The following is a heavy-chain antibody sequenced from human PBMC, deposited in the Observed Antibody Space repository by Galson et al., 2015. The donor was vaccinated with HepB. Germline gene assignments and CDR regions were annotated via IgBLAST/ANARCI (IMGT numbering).Heavy chain of an antibody. V-gene: IGHV6-1*01. CDR3: AREGSSGWKDYYYYGMDV. CDR1: GDSVSSNSAA. CDR2: TYYRSKWYN. D-gene: IGHD6-19*01. Sequence: CAISGDSVSSNSAAWNWIRQSPSRGLEWLGRTYYRSKWYNDYAVSVKSRITINPDTPKNQFSLQLNSVTPEDTAVYYCAREGSSGWKDYYYYGMDVWGQGTTVTVSS. J-gene: IGHJ6*02.